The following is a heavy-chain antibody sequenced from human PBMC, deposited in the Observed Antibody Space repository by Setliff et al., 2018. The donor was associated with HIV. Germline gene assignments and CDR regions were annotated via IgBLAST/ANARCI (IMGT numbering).Heavy chain of an antibody. CDR2: IFHSAAT. V-gene: IGHV4-38-2*01. CDR3: ARGPYCSGGSCYSTPTDY. CDR1: GYSISSGYY. J-gene: IGHJ4*02. D-gene: IGHD2-15*01. Sequence: SETLSLTCAVSGYSISSGYYWGWIRQPPGKGLEWIGSIFHSAATNYNPSLKSRVTISIDTSKNQFSLKLTSVTAADTAVYYCARGPYCSGGSCYSTPTDYWGQGTLVTVSS.